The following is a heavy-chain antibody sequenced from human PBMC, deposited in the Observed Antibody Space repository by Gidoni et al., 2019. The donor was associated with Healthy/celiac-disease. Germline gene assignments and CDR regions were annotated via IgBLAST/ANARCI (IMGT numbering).Heavy chain of an antibody. CDR3: AKDKITREYYYDSSGYSDAFDI. CDR1: GFPFDDYD. CDR2: ISWNSGSI. Sequence: EVQLVESGGGLVQPGGSLRLSCAASGFPFDDYDLHSFRQAPGKGLEWVSGISWNSGSIGYADSVKGRFTISRDNAKNSLYLQMNSLRAEDTALYYCAKDKITREYYYDSSGYSDAFDIWGQGTMVTVSS. D-gene: IGHD3-22*01. V-gene: IGHV3-9*01. J-gene: IGHJ3*02.